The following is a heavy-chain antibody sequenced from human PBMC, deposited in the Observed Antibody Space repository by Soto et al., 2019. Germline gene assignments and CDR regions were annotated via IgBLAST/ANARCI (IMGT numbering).Heavy chain of an antibody. Sequence: ASVEVSCKASGYSFTNFPINWVRQAPGQRLEWMGWINGGNGNTQYSQKFQGRVIISRDTSASTAYMELSSLRSEDTAVYYCARQSTITFDYWGLGTLVTVS. CDR3: ARQSTITFDY. CDR1: GYSFTNFP. V-gene: IGHV1-3*01. CDR2: INGGNGNT. D-gene: IGHD1-20*01. J-gene: IGHJ4*02.